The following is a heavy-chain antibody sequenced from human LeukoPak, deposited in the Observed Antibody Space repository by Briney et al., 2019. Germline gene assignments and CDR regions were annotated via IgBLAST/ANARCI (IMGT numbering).Heavy chain of an antibody. Sequence: PGGSLRLSCAASGFTFNTYSMSWVRQAPGKGLEWVSIISRASESIFYADSVKGRFTISRDNAKNSLYLQMNGLRAEDTAVYYCAKDLPNYDILTGGGDYWGQGTLVTVSS. V-gene: IGHV3-21*01. CDR3: AKDLPNYDILTGGGDY. CDR1: GFTFNTYS. J-gene: IGHJ4*02. D-gene: IGHD3-9*01. CDR2: ISRASESI.